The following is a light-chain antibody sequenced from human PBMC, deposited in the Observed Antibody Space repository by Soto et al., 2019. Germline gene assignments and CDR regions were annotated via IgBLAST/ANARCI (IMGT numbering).Light chain of an antibody. Sequence: DIQMTPSPSTLSASVGDRVPITCRDSQSISRGLAWYQQKPGKAPRLLIYDASSLESGVPSRFSGSGSGTEFTLTISSLQPDDFAMYYCQQYNSYSRTFGQGTKVDI. V-gene: IGKV1-5*01. J-gene: IGKJ1*01. CDR3: QQYNSYSRT. CDR1: QSISRG. CDR2: DAS.